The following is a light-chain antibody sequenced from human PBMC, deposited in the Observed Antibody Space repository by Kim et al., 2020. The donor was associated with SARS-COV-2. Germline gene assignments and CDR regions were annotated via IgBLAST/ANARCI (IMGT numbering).Light chain of an antibody. J-gene: IGLJ2*01. V-gene: IGLV4-69*01. CDR3: QTWGSGIQV. CDR2: LNSDGSH. CDR1: SGHSSYA. Sequence: QLVLTQSPSASASLGASVKLTCTLSSGHSSYAIAWHQLQPEKGPRYLMKLNSDGSHNKGDGIPDRFSGSSSGAERYLTISSLQSEDEGDYYCQTWGSGIQVFGGGTQLTVL.